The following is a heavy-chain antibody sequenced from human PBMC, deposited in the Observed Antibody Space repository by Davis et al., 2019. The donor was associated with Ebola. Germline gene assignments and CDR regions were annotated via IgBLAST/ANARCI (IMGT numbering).Heavy chain of an antibody. CDR3: ARGNYGDYIVLYYYNMDV. J-gene: IGHJ6*02. CDR1: GGSITNYF. V-gene: IGHV4-59*01. CDR2: IHYLGNT. D-gene: IGHD4-17*01. Sequence: SETLSLTCTVSGGSITNYFWSWIRQPPGKGLEWIGNIHYLGNTNYNPSLKSRVTMSVDTSKNQFSLKLSSVTAAETAVYYCARGNYGDYIVLYYYNMDVWGQGTTVTVSS.